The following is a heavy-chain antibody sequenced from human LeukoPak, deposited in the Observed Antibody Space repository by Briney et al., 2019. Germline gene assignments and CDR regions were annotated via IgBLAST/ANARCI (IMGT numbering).Heavy chain of an antibody. D-gene: IGHD3-3*01. CDR3: ARLRYDFWSGQGYYYMDV. CDR1: GFTFSSYS. Sequence: GGSLRLSCAASGFTFSSYSMNWVRQAPGKGLEWVSYISSSSSTIYYADSVKGRFTISRDNAKNPLYLQMNSLRAEDTAVYYCARLRYDFWSGQGYYYMDVWGKGTTVTVSS. CDR2: ISSSSSTI. J-gene: IGHJ6*03. V-gene: IGHV3-48*04.